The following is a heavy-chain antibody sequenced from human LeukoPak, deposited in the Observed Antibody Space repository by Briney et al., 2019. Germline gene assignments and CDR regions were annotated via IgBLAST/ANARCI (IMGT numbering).Heavy chain of an antibody. J-gene: IGHJ4*02. CDR3: ARYYDSSQGIDY. CDR1: GGSISSGDYY. CDR2: IYYSGST. Sequence: SETLSLTCTVSGGSISSGDYYWSWIRQPPGKGLEWIGYIYYSGSTYYNPSLKSRVTISVDTSKNQFPLKLSSVTAADTAVYYCARYYDSSQGIDYWGQGTLVTVSS. D-gene: IGHD3-22*01. V-gene: IGHV4-30-4*01.